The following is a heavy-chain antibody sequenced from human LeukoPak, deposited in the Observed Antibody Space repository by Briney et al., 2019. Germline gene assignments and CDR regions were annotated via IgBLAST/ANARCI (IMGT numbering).Heavy chain of an antibody. CDR2: IYISGST. CDR1: GGSISSGSYY. J-gene: IGHJ3*02. V-gene: IGHV4-61*02. CDR3: ARPPRHDFDDSRVHDAFDI. D-gene: IGHD2-15*01. Sequence: SETLSLTCTVSGGSISSGSYYWRWIRQPAGRGLEWIGRIYISGSTNYNPSRKSRVPISVATSKNQFSLKLTSVTAADTAVYYCARPPRHDFDDSRVHDAFDIWGQGTMVTVSS.